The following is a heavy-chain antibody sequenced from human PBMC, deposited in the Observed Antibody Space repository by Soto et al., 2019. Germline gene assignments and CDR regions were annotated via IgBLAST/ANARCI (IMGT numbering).Heavy chain of an antibody. J-gene: IGHJ5*02. CDR3: TQGGELPQYNWFDP. D-gene: IGHD1-26*01. CDR2: IIPIFGTA. Sequence: QVQLVQSGAEVKKPGSSVKVSCKASGGTFSSYAISWVRQAPGQGLEWIGGIIPIFGTANYAQKFQGRVTITADESTSTAYMELSSLRSEDTAVYYCTQGGELPQYNWFDPWGQGTLVTVSS. CDR1: GGTFSSYA. V-gene: IGHV1-69*01.